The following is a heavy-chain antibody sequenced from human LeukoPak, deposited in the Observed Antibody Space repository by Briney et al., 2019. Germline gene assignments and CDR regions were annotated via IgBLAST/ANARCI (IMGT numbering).Heavy chain of an antibody. J-gene: IGHJ4*02. CDR1: GYTFTSYY. D-gene: IGHD5-24*01. Sequence: ASVKVSCKASGYTFTSYYMHWVRQAPGQGLEWMGIINPSGGSTSYAQKFQGRVTMTRDMSTSTVYMELSSLRSEDTAVYYCARPRWLQLGFDYWGQGTLVTVSS. CDR3: ARPRWLQLGFDY. CDR2: INPSGGST. V-gene: IGHV1-46*01.